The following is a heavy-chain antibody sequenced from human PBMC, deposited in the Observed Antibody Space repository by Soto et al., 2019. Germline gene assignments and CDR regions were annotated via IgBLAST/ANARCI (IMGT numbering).Heavy chain of an antibody. D-gene: IGHD4-17*01. Sequence: GESLKISCKGSGYSFTSYWIGWVRQMPGKGLEWMGIIYPGDSDTRYSPSFQGQVTISADKSISTAYLQWSSLKASDTAMYYCARLWSNDYGDYGPAGYYYMDVWGKGTTVTVSS. CDR2: IYPGDSDT. CDR1: GYSFTSYW. J-gene: IGHJ6*03. CDR3: ARLWSNDYGDYGPAGYYYMDV. V-gene: IGHV5-51*01.